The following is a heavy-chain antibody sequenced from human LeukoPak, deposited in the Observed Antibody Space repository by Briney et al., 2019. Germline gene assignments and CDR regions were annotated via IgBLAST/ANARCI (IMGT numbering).Heavy chain of an antibody. J-gene: IGHJ5*02. Sequence: PGGSLRLSCAASGFTFSSYEMNWVRQAPGKGLEWVSYISSSCSTIYYADSVKGRFTISRDNAKNSLYLQMNSLRAEDTAVYYCHDFWSAGRFDPWGQGTLVTVSS. D-gene: IGHD3-3*01. CDR3: HDFWSAGRFDP. V-gene: IGHV3-48*03. CDR1: GFTFSSYE. CDR2: ISSSCSTI.